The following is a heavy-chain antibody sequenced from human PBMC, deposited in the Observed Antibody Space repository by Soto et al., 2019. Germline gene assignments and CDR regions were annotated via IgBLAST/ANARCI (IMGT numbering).Heavy chain of an antibody. V-gene: IGHV3-23*01. J-gene: IGHJ4*02. CDR2: ISGSGGST. D-gene: IGHD3-3*01. CDR3: AKDQLDFWSGYLDY. Sequence: EVQLLESGGGLVQPGGSLRLSCAASGFTFSSYAMSWVRQAPGKGVEWVSAISGSGGSTYYADSVKGRFTISRDNSKNTLYLQMNSLRAEDTAVYYCAKDQLDFWSGYLDYWGQGTLVTVSS. CDR1: GFTFSSYA.